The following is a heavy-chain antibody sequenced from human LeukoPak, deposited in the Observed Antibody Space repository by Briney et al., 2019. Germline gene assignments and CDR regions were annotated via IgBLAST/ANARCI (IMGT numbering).Heavy chain of an antibody. V-gene: IGHV1-46*01. CDR1: GYTFTSYY. CDR2: INPSGGST. D-gene: IGHD3-22*01. Sequence: GASVKVSCKASGYTFTSYYMHWVRQAPGQGLEWMGIINPSGGSTSYAQKFQGRVTMTRDMSTSTVYMELSSLRSEDTAVYYCASEPRITMIVVVERGLDYWGQGTLVTVSS. CDR3: ASEPRITMIVVVERGLDY. J-gene: IGHJ4*02.